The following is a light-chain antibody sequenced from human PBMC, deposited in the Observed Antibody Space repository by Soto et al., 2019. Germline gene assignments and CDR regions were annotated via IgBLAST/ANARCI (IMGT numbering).Light chain of an antibody. CDR2: EVR. Sequence: QSALTQPASVSGSPGQSITISCTGTSSDVGGYIYVSWYLQYPGKAPKLIIYEVRNRPSGVSNRFSGSKSGDTASLTISGLQADDEAYYYCAAWDDSLNALFGTGTKLTVL. V-gene: IGLV2-14*01. J-gene: IGLJ1*01. CDR3: AAWDDSLNAL. CDR1: SSDVGGYIY.